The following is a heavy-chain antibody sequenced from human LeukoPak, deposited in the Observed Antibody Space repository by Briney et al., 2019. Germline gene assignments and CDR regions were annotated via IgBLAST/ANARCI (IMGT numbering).Heavy chain of an antibody. CDR3: AKSGYNRFDY. CDR1: GFPFSDYT. CDR2: IRYDGSKK. V-gene: IGHV3-30*02. Sequence: GGSLRLSCAASGFPFSDYTMHWVRQAPGKGLEWVAFIRYDGSKKYYADSVKGRFTISRDNSKNTLYLQMNSLRADDTAVYYCAKSGYNRFDYWGQGTLVTVSS. J-gene: IGHJ4*02. D-gene: IGHD5-24*01.